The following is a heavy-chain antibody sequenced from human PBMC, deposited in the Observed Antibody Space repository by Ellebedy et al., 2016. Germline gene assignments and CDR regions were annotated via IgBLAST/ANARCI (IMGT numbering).Heavy chain of an antibody. CDR1: GGPISSSSYH. CDR3: ASIVGARPPGT. Sequence: SETLSLTXTVSGGPISSSSYHWACIRQPPGKGLEWIGSIYYTGATDYSPSLKSRATISVDTSKNHFSLKLTSVSVADTAGYYCASIVGARPPGTWGQGTLVTVSS. CDR2: IYYTGAT. D-gene: IGHD1-26*01. J-gene: IGHJ4*02. V-gene: IGHV4-39*07.